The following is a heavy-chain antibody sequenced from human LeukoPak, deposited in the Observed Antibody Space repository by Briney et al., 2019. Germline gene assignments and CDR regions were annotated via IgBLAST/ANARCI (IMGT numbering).Heavy chain of an antibody. J-gene: IGHJ4*02. D-gene: IGHD6-19*01. Sequence: GGSLRLSCAASGFTFSSYEMNWVRQAPGKGLEWVSYISSSGSTIYYADSVKGRFTISRDNAKNSLYLQMNSLRAADTAVYYCARAAGVILRAVAEPRGFDYWGQGTLVTVSS. V-gene: IGHV3-48*03. CDR3: ARAAGVILRAVAEPRGFDY. CDR2: ISSSGSTI. CDR1: GFTFSSYE.